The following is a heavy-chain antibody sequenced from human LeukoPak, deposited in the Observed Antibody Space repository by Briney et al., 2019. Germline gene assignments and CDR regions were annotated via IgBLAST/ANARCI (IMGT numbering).Heavy chain of an antibody. J-gene: IGHJ4*02. CDR3: AKVLSEGYLPGYYNPYDS. V-gene: IGHV3-30*18. CDR1: GFTFNNYV. D-gene: IGHD3-9*01. CDR2: ISYEGNNI. Sequence: PGRSLRLSCAASGFTFNNYVMVWVRQAPGKGLEWVAFISYEGNNIYYVDSVKGRFTIARDNCKNTLYLQVNSLRAEDTAVYYCAKVLSEGYLPGYYNPYDSWGQGTLVTVSS.